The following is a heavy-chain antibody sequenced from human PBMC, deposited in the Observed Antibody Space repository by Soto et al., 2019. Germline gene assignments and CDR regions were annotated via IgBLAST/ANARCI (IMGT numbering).Heavy chain of an antibody. D-gene: IGHD1-26*01. J-gene: IGHJ6*03. CDR1: GFSFCDYY. Sequence: GGSLRLCCAASGFSFCDYYMSWIRQAPGKGLEWVSLISTSGSSTDYADSVKGRFTISRDNAKNSLSLQMNSLRAEDTAVYYCANLAKNYYHYMDVWGKGTTVTVSS. CDR2: ISTSGSST. V-gene: IGHV3-11*01. CDR3: ANLAKNYYHYMDV.